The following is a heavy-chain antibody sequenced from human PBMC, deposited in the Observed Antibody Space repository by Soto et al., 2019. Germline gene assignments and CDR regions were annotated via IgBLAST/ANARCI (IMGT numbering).Heavy chain of an antibody. CDR1: GFTFSNAW. Sequence: EVQLVESGGGLVKPGGSLRLSCAASGFTFSNAWMSWVRQAPGKGLEWVGRIKSKTDGGTTDYAAPVKGRFTISRDDSKNTLDLQMNSLKPEDTAVYYCTTDLGHSYFDYWGQGTLVTVSS. J-gene: IGHJ4*02. V-gene: IGHV3-15*01. CDR2: IKSKTDGGTT. CDR3: TTDLGHSYFDY.